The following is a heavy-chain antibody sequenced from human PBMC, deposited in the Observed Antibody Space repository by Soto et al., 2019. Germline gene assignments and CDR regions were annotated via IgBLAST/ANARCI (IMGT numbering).Heavy chain of an antibody. CDR1: GFTFSSYS. V-gene: IGHV3-48*01. J-gene: IGHJ3*02. Sequence: EVKLVESGGGLVQPGGSLRLSCAASGFTFSSYSMNWVRQAPGKGLEWVSYIGSSSGTIYYADSVKGRFTISRDNAKNSVYLQMNSLRAEDTAVYYCARDSHYAFDIWGQGTMVTVS. CDR3: ARDSHYAFDI. CDR2: IGSSSGTI.